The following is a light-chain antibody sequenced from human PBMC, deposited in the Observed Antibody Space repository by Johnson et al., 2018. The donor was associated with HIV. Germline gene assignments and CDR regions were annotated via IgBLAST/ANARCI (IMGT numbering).Light chain of an antibody. J-gene: IGLJ1*01. CDR1: SSNIGNNY. CDR3: GTWNSSLSAHDYV. V-gene: IGLV1-51*02. CDR2: ENN. Sequence: QSVLTQPPSVSAAPGQKVTISCSGSSSNIGNNYISWYQHLPGTAPKLLIYENNKRPSGIPDRFSGSKSDTSATLGITGLQTGDEADYYCGTWNSSLSAHDYVFGTWTKVTVL.